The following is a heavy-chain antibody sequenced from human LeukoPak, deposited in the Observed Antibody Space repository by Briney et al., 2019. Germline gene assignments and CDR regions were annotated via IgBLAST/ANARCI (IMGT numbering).Heavy chain of an antibody. CDR3: ARDMVRGVAHI. CDR2: INHSGST. J-gene: IGHJ3*02. CDR1: GGSFSGYY. Sequence: SETLSLTCAVYGGSFSGYYRSWIRQPPGKGLEWIGEINHSGSTNYNPSLKSRVTISVDTSKNQFSLKLSSVTAADTAVYYCARDMVRGVAHIWGQGTMVTVSS. V-gene: IGHV4-34*01. D-gene: IGHD3-10*01.